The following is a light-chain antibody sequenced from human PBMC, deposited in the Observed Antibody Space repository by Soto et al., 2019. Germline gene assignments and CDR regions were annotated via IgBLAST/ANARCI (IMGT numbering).Light chain of an antibody. CDR2: GNN. Sequence: QSLLTQPPSVSGAPGQRVIISCTGSSSNIGAHYDVHWYQQLPGTVPKVLIFGNNNRPSGVHDRFSGYKYGTSASLAITGLQAEDEDDYSCQAYDSSLSGFVFGTGTKVTVL. CDR3: QAYDSSLSGFV. V-gene: IGLV1-40*01. CDR1: SSNIGAHYD. J-gene: IGLJ1*01.